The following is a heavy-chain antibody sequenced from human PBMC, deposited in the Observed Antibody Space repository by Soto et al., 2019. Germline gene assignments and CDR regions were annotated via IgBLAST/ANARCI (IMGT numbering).Heavy chain of an antibody. D-gene: IGHD2-8*02. Sequence: PGGSLRLSCAASGFTFDSPYSHGMSWVRQSPGKGPEWVSTISSNGANTHYAESVKGRFTISKDASRNTVHLQMNSLRAEDTAVYYCARDPSSHSGGEWGPRFDPWGQGTLVTVSS. CDR2: ISSNGANT. J-gene: IGHJ5*02. CDR1: GFTFDSPYSHG. V-gene: IGHV3-23*01. CDR3: ARDPSSHSGGEWGPRFDP.